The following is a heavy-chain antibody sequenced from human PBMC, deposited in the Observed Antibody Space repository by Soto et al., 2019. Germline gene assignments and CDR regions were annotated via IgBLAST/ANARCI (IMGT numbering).Heavy chain of an antibody. CDR1: GGSIGGYY. J-gene: IGHJ4*02. Sequence: QVHLQESGPGLVKPSETLSLTCTVSGGSIGGYYWNWIRQPPGKGLEWLGYIYFSGSTHYNPSLKTRLTISVDTSKKQFSLNLRSVTAADTAVYYCARQEAVPGTPFDSWGQGTLISVSS. CDR3: ARQEAVPGTPFDS. CDR2: IYFSGST. D-gene: IGHD6-19*01. V-gene: IGHV4-59*01.